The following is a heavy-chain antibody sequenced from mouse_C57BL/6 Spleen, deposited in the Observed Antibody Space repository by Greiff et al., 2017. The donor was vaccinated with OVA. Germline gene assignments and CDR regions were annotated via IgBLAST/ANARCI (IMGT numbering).Heavy chain of an antibody. CDR2: ISDGGSYT. CDR1: GFTFSSYA. D-gene: IGHD2-4*01. CDR3: ARDDDYGLGDY. Sequence: EVKLMESGGGLVKPGGSLKLSCAASGFTFSSYAMSWVRQTPEKRLEWVATISDGGSYTYYPDNVKGRFTISRDNANNNLYLQMSHLKSEDTARYYCARDDDYGLGDYWGQGTTLTVSS. J-gene: IGHJ2*01. V-gene: IGHV5-4*01.